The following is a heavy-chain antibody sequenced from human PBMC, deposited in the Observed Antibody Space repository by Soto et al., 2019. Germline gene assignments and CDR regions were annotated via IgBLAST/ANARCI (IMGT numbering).Heavy chain of an antibody. CDR1: GYSFTSYW. CDR2: IDPSDSYT. CDR3: ARFSRYSSSLDY. D-gene: IGHD6-13*01. V-gene: IGHV5-10-1*01. J-gene: IGHJ4*02. Sequence: GESLKISCNGSGYSFTSYWISWVRQMPGKGLEWMGRIDPSDSYTNYSPSFQGHVTISADKSISTAYLQWSSLKASDTAMYYCARFSRYSSSLDYWGQGTLVTVSS.